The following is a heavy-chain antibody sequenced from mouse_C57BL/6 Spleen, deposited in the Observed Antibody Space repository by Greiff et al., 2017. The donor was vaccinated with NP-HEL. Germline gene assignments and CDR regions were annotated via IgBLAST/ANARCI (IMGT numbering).Heavy chain of an antibody. V-gene: IGHV5-12*01. D-gene: IGHD4-1*01. J-gene: IGHJ4*01. Sequence: DVMLVESGGGLVQPGGSLKLSCAASGFTFSDYYMYWVRQTPEKRLEWVAYISNGGGSTYYPDTVKGRFTISRDNAKNTLYLQMSRLKSEDTAMYYCARHLGAMDYWGQGTSVTVSS. CDR1: GFTFSDYY. CDR3: ARHLGAMDY. CDR2: ISNGGGST.